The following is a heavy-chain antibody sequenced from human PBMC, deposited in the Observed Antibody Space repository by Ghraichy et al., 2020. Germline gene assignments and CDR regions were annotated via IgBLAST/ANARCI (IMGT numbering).Heavy chain of an antibody. CDR3: ASDIRYYDGSGSYSAGIGV. Sequence: GGSLRLSCAAYGFTFDDYAMPWVRQAPGKGLEWVLGISWNSGSIGYADSVRGRFTISRDNGNNTLYLQMNSRRAEDTALYYCASDIRYYDGSGSYSAGIGVGGQGSTVTAS. V-gene: IGHV3-9*01. D-gene: IGHD3-10*01. CDR2: ISWNSGSI. CDR1: GFTFDDYA. J-gene: IGHJ6*01.